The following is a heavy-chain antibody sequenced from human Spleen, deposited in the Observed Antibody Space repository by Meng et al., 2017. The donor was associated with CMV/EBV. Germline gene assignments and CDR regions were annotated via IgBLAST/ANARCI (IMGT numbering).Heavy chain of an antibody. CDR2: IYHSGYT. CDR1: GGSISNSTW. J-gene: IGHJ4*02. D-gene: IGHD4-23*01. CDR3: ARVADYGGNCFDY. Sequence: CAGSGGSISNSTWWSWVRQPTGKGLEWIGEIYHSGYTNYNPSLKSRVTMSVDRSKKQFSLRLTSVTAADTAVYFCARVADYGGNCFDYWGQGTLVTVSS. V-gene: IGHV4-4*01.